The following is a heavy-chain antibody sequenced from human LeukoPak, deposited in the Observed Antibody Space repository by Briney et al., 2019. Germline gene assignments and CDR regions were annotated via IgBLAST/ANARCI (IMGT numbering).Heavy chain of an antibody. Sequence: PGGSLRLSCAASGFTFSSYGMSWVRQAPGKGLEWVSGISGSGSDGSTYYADSVKGRFTISRDNAKNSLYLQMNSLRAEDTALSYCAKDGGELWFGELLIPYYMDVWGKGTTVTISS. J-gene: IGHJ6*03. CDR2: ISGSGSDGST. D-gene: IGHD3-10*01. CDR1: GFTFSSYG. CDR3: AKDGGELWFGELLIPYYMDV. V-gene: IGHV3-23*01.